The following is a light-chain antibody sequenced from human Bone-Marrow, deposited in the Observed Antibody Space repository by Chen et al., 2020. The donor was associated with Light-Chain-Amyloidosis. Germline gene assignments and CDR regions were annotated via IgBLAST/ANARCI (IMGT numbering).Light chain of an antibody. CDR2: RDT. J-gene: IGLJ2*01. V-gene: IGLV3-25*03. Sequence: SYELTQPPSVSVSPGHTARITCSGDDLPTKYAYWYQQKPGQAPVLVIHRDTERPSGISERFSGSSSGTTATLNISVVQAEDEADYHCQSAYSSGTYEVIFGGGTKLTVL. CDR1: DLPTKY. CDR3: QSAYSSGTYEVI.